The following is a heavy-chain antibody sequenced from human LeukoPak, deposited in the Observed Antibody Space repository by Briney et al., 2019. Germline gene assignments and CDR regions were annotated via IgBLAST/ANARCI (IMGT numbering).Heavy chain of an antibody. CDR2: IRSKAYGGTT. Sequence: GGSLRLSCTASGFTFGDYAMSWVRQAPGEGLEWVGFIRSKAYGGTTEYAAPVKGRFTISRDDSKSIAYLQMNSLKTEDTAVYYCTSCSWYYYYGMDVWGQGTTVTVSS. CDR3: TSCSWYYYYGMDV. CDR1: GFTFGDYA. V-gene: IGHV3-49*04. J-gene: IGHJ6*02. D-gene: IGHD6-13*01.